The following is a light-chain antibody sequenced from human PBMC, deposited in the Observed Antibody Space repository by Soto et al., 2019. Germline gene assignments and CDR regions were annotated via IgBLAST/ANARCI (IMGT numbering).Light chain of an antibody. CDR1: QSIISY. CDR3: QQTYSTPLT. Sequence: DIQMTQSPSSLSACVGDRVTITRRASQSIISYLNWYQQKPGKAPKLLIYAADSLQSGVPSRFSGSGSGTDFTLTISSLQPEDFATYYCQQTYSTPLTFGGGTKVDIK. V-gene: IGKV1-39*01. CDR2: AAD. J-gene: IGKJ4*01.